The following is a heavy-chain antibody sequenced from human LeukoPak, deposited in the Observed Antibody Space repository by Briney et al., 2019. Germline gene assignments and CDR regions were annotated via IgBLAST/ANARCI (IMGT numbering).Heavy chain of an antibody. Sequence: SVKVSCKASGGTFSSYGISWVRQAPGQGLEWMGWISAYNGNTNYAQKLQGRVTMTTDTSTSTAYTELRSLRPDDTAVYYCARDRRPHWRVVMAEYYFDYWGQGTLVTVSS. CDR2: ISAYNGNT. J-gene: IGHJ4*02. D-gene: IGHD2-21*01. CDR1: GGTFSSYG. CDR3: ARDRRPHWRVVMAEYYFDY. V-gene: IGHV1-18*01.